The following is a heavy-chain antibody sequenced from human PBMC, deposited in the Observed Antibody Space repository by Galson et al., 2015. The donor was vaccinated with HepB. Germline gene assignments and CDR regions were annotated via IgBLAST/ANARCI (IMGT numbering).Heavy chain of an antibody. V-gene: IGHV2-5*02. D-gene: IGHD3-3*01. CDR2: IYWDDDK. J-gene: IGHJ4*02. CDR3: AHKPPGVAHFDY. Sequence: PALVKPTQTLTLTCTISGFSLTTRGVAVGWIRQPPGKALEWLAPIYWDDDKRYSPSLKSRLTITRDTSKNQVVLTMTNMDPVDTATYFCAHKPPGVAHFDYWGQGTLVTVSS. CDR1: GFSLTTRGVA.